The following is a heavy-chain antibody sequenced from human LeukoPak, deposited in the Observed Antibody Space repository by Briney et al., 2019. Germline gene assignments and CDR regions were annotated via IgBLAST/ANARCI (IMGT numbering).Heavy chain of an antibody. CDR3: ARGGDYYDFWSGYSYYCYYMDV. CDR2: IIPIFGTA. Sequence: SVKVSCKASGGTFSSYAISWVRQAPGQGLEWMGGIIPIFGTANYAQKFQGRVTITADKSTSTAYMELSSLRSEDTAVYYCARGGDYYDFWSGYSYYCYYMDVWGKGTTVTISS. J-gene: IGHJ6*03. D-gene: IGHD3-3*01. CDR1: GGTFSSYA. V-gene: IGHV1-69*06.